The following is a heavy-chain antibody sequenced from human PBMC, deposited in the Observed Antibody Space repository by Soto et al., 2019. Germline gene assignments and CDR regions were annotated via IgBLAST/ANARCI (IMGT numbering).Heavy chain of an antibody. V-gene: IGHV1-18*01. CDR1: GYTFSSYG. CDR2: ISTYNGDT. CDR3: ATDDCVSTPCYVSY. D-gene: IGHD2-2*01. J-gene: IGHJ4*02. Sequence: QVQLVQSGAEVKKPGASVKISCTASGYTFSSYGISCVRQAPGQGLEWMGWISTYNGDTEYVQKFQGRLIMTTDTSPSTAYMELRSLRFDDTAVYYCATDDCVSTPCYVSYWGQGTLLTVSS.